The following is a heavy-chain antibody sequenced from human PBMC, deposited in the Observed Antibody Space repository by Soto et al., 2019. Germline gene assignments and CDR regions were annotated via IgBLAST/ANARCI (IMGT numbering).Heavy chain of an antibody. CDR2: IYPGDSDT. J-gene: IGHJ6*02. CDR3: ARTSAAGKYYYGMDV. Sequence: GESLKISCKGSGSSFTRYWIGWVRQMPGKGLEWMGIIYPGDSDTRYSPYIQGQVTISADKSISTAYLQWSSLKASDTAMYYCARTSAAGKYYYGMDVWGQGTTVTVSS. V-gene: IGHV5-51*01. CDR1: GSSFTRYW. D-gene: IGHD6-13*01.